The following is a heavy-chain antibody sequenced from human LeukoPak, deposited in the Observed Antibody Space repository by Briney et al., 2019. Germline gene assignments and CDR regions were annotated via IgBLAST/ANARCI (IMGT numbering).Heavy chain of an antibody. CDR3: ARNWGNDAFDI. Sequence: ASVKVSCKASGYTFTSYGISWVRQAPGQGLEWMGWISAYNGNTNYAQKLQGRVTMTTDTSTGTAYMERRSLRSDDTAVYYCARNWGNDAFDIWGQGTMVTVSS. D-gene: IGHD7-27*01. J-gene: IGHJ3*02. CDR2: ISAYNGNT. V-gene: IGHV1-18*01. CDR1: GYTFTSYG.